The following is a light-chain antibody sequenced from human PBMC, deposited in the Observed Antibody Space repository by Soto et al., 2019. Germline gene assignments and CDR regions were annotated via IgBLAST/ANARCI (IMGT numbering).Light chain of an antibody. Sequence: EIVLTQSPGTLSLSPGERATLSCRTSQSVSSSYLAWYQHKPGQAPRLLIYDASSRATGIPDRFSGSGSGTDFTLTISGLEPEDFAVYYCQQYGRSWWTFGQGTKVDIK. J-gene: IGKJ1*01. CDR3: QQYGRSWWT. CDR1: QSVSSSY. V-gene: IGKV3-20*01. CDR2: DAS.